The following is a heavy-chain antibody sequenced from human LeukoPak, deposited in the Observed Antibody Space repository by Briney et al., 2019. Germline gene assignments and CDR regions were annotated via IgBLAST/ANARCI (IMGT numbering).Heavy chain of an antibody. J-gene: IGHJ4*02. V-gene: IGHV4-4*07. D-gene: IGHD3-3*01. Sequence: SETLSLTCTVSGGSISSYYWSWIRQPAGKGLEWIGRIYTGGSTNYNPSLKSRVTMSVDTSKNQFSLKLSSVTAADTAVYYCAREAYYDFWSGYYIHWGQGTLVTVSS. CDR2: IYTGGST. CDR1: GGSISSYY. CDR3: AREAYYDFWSGYYIH.